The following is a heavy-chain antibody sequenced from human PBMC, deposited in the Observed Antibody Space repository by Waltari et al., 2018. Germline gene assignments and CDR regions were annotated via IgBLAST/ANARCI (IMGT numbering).Heavy chain of an antibody. J-gene: IGHJ4*01. CDR3: TTLDAPWGG. CDR1: GFRLTPAW. V-gene: IGHV3-15*01. CDR2: ITSKSDGATT. Sequence: EVQMVESGGGSMKPGASHRLSWVASGFRLTPAWLTWVRQAPGKGLEWVGRITSKSDGATTDYAAPVKGRFSISREDSQNMVFLQMNSLRTEDTAVYFCTTLDAPWGGWGHGTLVTVSS. D-gene: IGHD7-27*01.